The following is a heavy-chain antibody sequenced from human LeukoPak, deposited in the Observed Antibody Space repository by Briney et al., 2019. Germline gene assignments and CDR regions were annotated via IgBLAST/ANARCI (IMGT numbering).Heavy chain of an antibody. V-gene: IGHV4-34*01. Sequence: SETLSLTCAVYGGSFSGYYWSWIRQPPGKGLEWIGEINHSGSTNYNPSLKSRVTMSVDTSKNQFSLKLSSVTAADTAVYYCASDSSSYPKTFDYWGQGTLVTVSS. CDR1: GGSFSGYY. CDR2: INHSGST. CDR3: ASDSSSYPKTFDY. D-gene: IGHD6-13*01. J-gene: IGHJ4*02.